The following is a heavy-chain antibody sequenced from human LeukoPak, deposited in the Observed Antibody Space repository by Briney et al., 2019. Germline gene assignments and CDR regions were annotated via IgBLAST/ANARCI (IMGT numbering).Heavy chain of an antibody. CDR2: TFPGDSDT. CDR3: ARQGNGDDRRMDY. D-gene: IGHD1-1*01. CDR1: GYSFTTYW. J-gene: IGHJ4*02. Sequence: AGESLKISCKASGYSFTTYWLGWVRQMPGKGLEWMGATFPGDSDTRNSTSFEGQVTISADKSLTTAYLQWSSLKASDTAMYYCARQGNGDDRRMDYWGQETLVTVSS. V-gene: IGHV5-51*01.